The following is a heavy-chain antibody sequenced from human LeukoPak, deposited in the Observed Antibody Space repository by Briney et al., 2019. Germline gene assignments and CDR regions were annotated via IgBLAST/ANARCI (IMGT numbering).Heavy chain of an antibody. D-gene: IGHD3-10*01. CDR3: AKEIYGSGSDNYYYYGMDV. CDR2: ISGSGGST. V-gene: IGHV3-23*01. CDR1: GFTFSSYA. J-gene: IGHJ6*04. Sequence: GGSLRLSCAASGFTFSSYAMSWVRQAPGKGLEWVSAISGSGGSTYYADSVKGRFTISRDNSKNTLYLQMNSLRAEDTAVYYCAKEIYGSGSDNYYYYGMDVWGKGTTVTVSS.